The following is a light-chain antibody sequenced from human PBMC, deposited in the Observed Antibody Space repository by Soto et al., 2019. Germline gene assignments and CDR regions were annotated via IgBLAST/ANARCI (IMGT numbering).Light chain of an antibody. CDR2: KDS. V-gene: IGLV3-25*03. CDR1: ALPKQY. J-gene: IGLJ7*01. Sequence: SYELTQPPSVSVSPGQTARITCFGEALPKQYAYWYQQKPGQAPVLVIYKDSERPSGIPERFSGSSSGTTATLSISGVQAEDEADYYCQSADSSGTYVVFGGGTQLTVL. CDR3: QSADSSGTYVV.